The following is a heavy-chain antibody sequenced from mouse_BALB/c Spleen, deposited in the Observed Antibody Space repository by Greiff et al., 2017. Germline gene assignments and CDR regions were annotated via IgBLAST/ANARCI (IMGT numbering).Heavy chain of an antibody. CDR3: ARDGYYWYFDV. D-gene: IGHD2-3*01. CDR1: GYTFTSYW. CDR2: IYPGDGDT. V-gene: IGHV1-87*01. J-gene: IGHJ1*01. Sequence: QVHVKQSGAELARPGASVKLSCKASGYTFTSYWMQWVKQRPGQGLEWIGAIYPGDGDTRYTQKFKGKATLTADKSSSTAYMQLSSLASEDSAVYYCARDGYYWYFDVWGAGTTVTVSS.